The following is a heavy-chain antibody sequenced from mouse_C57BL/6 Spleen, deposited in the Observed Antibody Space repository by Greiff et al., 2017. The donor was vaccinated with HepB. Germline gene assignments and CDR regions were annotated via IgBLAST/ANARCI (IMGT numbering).Heavy chain of an antibody. J-gene: IGHJ2*01. Sequence: VQLQQSGAELVKPGASVKMSCKASGYTFTSYWITWVKQRPGQGLEWIGDIYPGSGSTNFNEKFKSKATLTVDTSSSTAYMQLSSLTSEDSAVYYCARSKGLAGYYFDYWGQGTTLTVSS. CDR3: ARSKGLAGYYFDY. CDR2: IYPGSGST. CDR1: GYTFTSYW. D-gene: IGHD3-3*01. V-gene: IGHV1-55*01.